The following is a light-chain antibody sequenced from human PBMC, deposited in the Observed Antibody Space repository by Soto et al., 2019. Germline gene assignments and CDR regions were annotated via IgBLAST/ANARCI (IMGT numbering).Light chain of an antibody. J-gene: IGLJ2*01. Sequence: SYELTQPPSVSVAPGKTARITCGGNNIGSKSVHWYQQKPGQAPVLVIYYDSDRPSGIPERFSGSNSGNTATLTISTVEAGDEADYYCQVWDTSSDHVVFGRGTKLTVL. V-gene: IGLV3-21*04. CDR2: YDS. CDR1: NIGSKS. CDR3: QVWDTSSDHVV.